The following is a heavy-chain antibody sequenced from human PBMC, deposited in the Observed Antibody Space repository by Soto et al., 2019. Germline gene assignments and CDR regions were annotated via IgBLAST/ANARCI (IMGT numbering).Heavy chain of an antibody. CDR2: ISYDGSNK. V-gene: IGHV3-30*18. D-gene: IGHD6-13*01. CDR3: AKNDLQQPKTYYYYYGMDV. CDR1: GLTFSSYG. Sequence: GGSLRLSCAASGLTFSSYGMHWVRQAPGKGLEWVAVISYDGSNKYYADSVKSRFTISRDNSKNTLYLQMNSLRAEDTAVYYCAKNDLQQPKTYYYYYGMDVWGQGTTVTVSS. J-gene: IGHJ6*02.